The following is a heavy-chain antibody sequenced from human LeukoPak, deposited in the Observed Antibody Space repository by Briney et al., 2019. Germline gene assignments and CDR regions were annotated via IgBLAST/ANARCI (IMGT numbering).Heavy chain of an antibody. CDR3: ARVRGSASSSSLPDY. CDR1: GFTFSDHY. D-gene: IGHD6-6*01. J-gene: IGHJ4*02. Sequence: GGSLRLSCAASGFTFSDHYMDWVRQAPGKGLEWVGRLRNKANSYTTEYAASVKGRFTISRDDSKNSLYLQMNSLKIEDTAVYYCARVRGSASSSSLPDYWGQGTLVTVSS. V-gene: IGHV3-72*01. CDR2: LRNKANSYTT.